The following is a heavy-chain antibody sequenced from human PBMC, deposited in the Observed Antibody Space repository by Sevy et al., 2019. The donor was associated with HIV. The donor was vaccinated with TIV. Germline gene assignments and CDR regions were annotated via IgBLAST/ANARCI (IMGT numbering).Heavy chain of an antibody. CDR2: ILYEGINK. CDR1: GFSFDRYG. V-gene: IGHV3-33*01. CDR3: ATGRDYGSGSYDY. Sequence: GSLRLSCAASGFSFDRYGMHWVRQAPGKGLEWVAVILYEGINKDYGDSVRGRFTISRDNSKNTLYLQMNSLRFDDTAVYYCATGRDYGSGSYDYWGPGTLVTVSS. J-gene: IGHJ4*02. D-gene: IGHD3-10*01.